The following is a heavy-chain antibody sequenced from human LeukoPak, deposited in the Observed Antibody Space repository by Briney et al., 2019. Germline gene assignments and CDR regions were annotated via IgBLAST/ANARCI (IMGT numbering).Heavy chain of an antibody. Sequence: GGSLRLSCAASGFTFSSYGMHWVRQAPGKGLEWVAVIWYDGSNKYYADSVKGRFTISRDNSKNTLYLQMNSLGAEDTAVYYCARDPYYYDSSGYYFDYWGQGTLVTVSS. J-gene: IGHJ4*02. CDR1: GFTFSSYG. V-gene: IGHV3-33*01. CDR3: ARDPYYYDSSGYYFDY. CDR2: IWYDGSNK. D-gene: IGHD3-22*01.